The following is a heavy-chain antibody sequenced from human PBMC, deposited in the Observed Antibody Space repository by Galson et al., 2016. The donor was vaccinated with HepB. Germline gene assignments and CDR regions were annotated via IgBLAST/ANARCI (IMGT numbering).Heavy chain of an antibody. CDR3: SRPDYGDYGVDV. Sequence: QSGAEVKKPGESLTISCKASGFSFSTSWIGWVRQMPGTGLEWMGFIFPGDSNTRYSQSFEGQVTLSADKAISTAYLQWSSLKPSATAMYFCSRPDYGDYGVDVWGQGTTVTVSS. CDR2: IFPGDSNT. J-gene: IGHJ6*02. V-gene: IGHV5-51*01. CDR1: GFSFSTSW. D-gene: IGHD4-17*01.